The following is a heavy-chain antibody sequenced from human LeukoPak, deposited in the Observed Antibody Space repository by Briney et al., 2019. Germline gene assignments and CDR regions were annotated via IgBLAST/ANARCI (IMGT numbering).Heavy chain of an antibody. Sequence: TSETLSLTCTVSGGSISSYYWSWIRQPAGKGLEWIGRIYTSGSTTYNPSLRSRVTMSVDTSKNQFSLKLSSVTAADMAVYYCARVVCLGRHDSSGYYPTCGWFVPWGRGTLVTVSS. CDR3: ARVVCLGRHDSSGYYPTCGWFVP. D-gene: IGHD3-22*01. CDR2: IYTSGST. J-gene: IGHJ5*02. CDR1: GGSISSYY. V-gene: IGHV4-4*07.